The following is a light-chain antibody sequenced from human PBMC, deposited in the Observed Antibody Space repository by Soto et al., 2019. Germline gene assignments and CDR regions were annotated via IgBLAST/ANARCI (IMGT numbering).Light chain of an antibody. V-gene: IGKV3-20*01. CDR1: QSVTSSY. Sequence: DIVLTQSPGTLSLSPGEGATLSCRASQSVTSSYLAWYQQKPGQAPRLLIYDASSRATGIPDRFSGSGSGTDFTLTISRLEPEDFAVYYCQQYGSSVFTLGPGNKV. CDR3: QQYGSSVFT. J-gene: IGKJ3*01. CDR2: DAS.